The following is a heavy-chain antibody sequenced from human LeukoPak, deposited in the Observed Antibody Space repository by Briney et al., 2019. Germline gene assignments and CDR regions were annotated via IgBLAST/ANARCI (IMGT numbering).Heavy chain of an antibody. Sequence: ASVKVSCKASGYTFTGYDMHWVRQAPGQGLEWMGGSNPNSGGTNYAQTVQGRLTMTRDTSISTAYMELSRLRSDDTAVYYCTFHDSSGPTPPDYWGQGTLVTVSS. CDR2: SNPNSGGT. J-gene: IGHJ4*02. CDR1: GYTFTGYD. CDR3: TFHDSSGPTPPDY. V-gene: IGHV1-2*02. D-gene: IGHD3-22*01.